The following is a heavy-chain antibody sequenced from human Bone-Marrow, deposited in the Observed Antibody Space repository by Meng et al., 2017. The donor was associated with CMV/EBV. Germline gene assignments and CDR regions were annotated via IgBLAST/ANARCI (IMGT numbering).Heavy chain of an antibody. CDR2: INWNGGST. D-gene: IGHD3-3*01. CDR3: ARDQDDFWSGYYMGRTNEGSGMDV. CDR1: GFTFDDYG. V-gene: IGHV3-20*04. J-gene: IGHJ6*02. Sequence: GESLKISCAASGFTFDDYGMSWVRQAPGKGLEWVSGINWNGGSTGYADSVKGRFTISRDNAKNTLYLQMNSLRAEDTAVYYCARDQDDFWSGYYMGRTNEGSGMDVWGQGTTVTVSS.